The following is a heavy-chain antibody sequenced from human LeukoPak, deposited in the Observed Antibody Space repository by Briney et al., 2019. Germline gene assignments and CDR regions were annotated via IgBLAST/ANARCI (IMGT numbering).Heavy chain of an antibody. J-gene: IGHJ3*02. D-gene: IGHD3-10*01. CDR2: ITSDGSKK. CDR1: GFTFNTYA. Sequence: PGGSLRLSCAASGFTFNTYALHWIRQAPGKGLEWVAAITSDGSKKYYADSVKGRFTISRDNSKNTLYLQMNSPRADDTAVYFCARTSLRYFGSGSYSLDVFDIWGQGTMVTVSS. V-gene: IGHV3-30-3*01. CDR3: ARTSLRYFGSGSYSLDVFDI.